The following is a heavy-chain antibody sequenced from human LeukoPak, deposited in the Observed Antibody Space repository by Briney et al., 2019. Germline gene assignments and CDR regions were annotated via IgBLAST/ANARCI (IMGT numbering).Heavy chain of an antibody. CDR1: GFTFSMYW. J-gene: IGHJ6*03. Sequence: GSLRLSCEVSGFTFSMYWMTWVRQAPGKGLEWVGEINHSGSTNYNPSLKSRVTISVDTSKNQFSLKLSSVTAADTAVYYCARGSSSWYPYYYYYMDVWGKGTTVTVSS. V-gene: IGHV4-34*01. CDR2: INHSGST. CDR3: ARGSSSWYPYYYYYMDV. D-gene: IGHD6-13*01.